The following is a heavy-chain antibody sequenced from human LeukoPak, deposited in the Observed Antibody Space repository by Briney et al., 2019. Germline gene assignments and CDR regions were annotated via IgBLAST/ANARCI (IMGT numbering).Heavy chain of an antibody. CDR3: ARGVVGATHYFDY. CDR1: GFTFSSYA. V-gene: IGHV3-23*01. J-gene: IGHJ4*02. D-gene: IGHD1-26*01. CDR2: ISGSGGST. Sequence: GGSLRLSCAASGFTFSSYAMSWVRQAPGKGLEWVSTISGSGGSTYYADSVKGRFTISRDNSKNTLYLQMNSLRAEDTAVYYCARGVVGATHYFDYWGQGTLVTVSS.